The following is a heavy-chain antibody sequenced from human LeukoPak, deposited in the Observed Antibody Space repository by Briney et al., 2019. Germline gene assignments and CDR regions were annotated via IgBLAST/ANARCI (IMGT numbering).Heavy chain of an antibody. CDR2: VSSTGGTT. J-gene: IGHJ4*02. D-gene: IGHD3-10*01. CDR1: GFTFSTYG. Sequence: GGSLRLSCAASGFTFSTYGMSWVRQAPGKGLEWVSAVSSTGGTTYYADSVKGRFTISRDNSKNTLYLQMNSLRAEDTALYYCAKDSRTYYYGSGTFSLPKGPLGYFDYWGQGTLVTVSS. V-gene: IGHV3-23*01. CDR3: AKDSRTYYYGSGTFSLPKGPLGYFDY.